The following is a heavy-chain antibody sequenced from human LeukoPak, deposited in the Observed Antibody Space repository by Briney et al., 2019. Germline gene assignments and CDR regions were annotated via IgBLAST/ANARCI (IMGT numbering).Heavy chain of an antibody. J-gene: IGHJ4*02. CDR3: ARTLYDHYDY. CDR2: IYYSGST. CDR1: GGSISSSSYY. Sequence: SETLSLTCTVSGGSISSSSYYWGWIRQPPGKGLEWIGSIYYSGSTYYNPSLKSRVTISVDTSKNQFSLKLSSVTAADTAVYYCARTLYDHYDYWGQGTLVTVSS. D-gene: IGHD3-22*01. V-gene: IGHV4-39*07.